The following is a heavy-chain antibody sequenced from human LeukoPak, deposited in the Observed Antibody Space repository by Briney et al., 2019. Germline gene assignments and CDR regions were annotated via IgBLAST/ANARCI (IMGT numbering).Heavy chain of an antibody. J-gene: IGHJ4*02. V-gene: IGHV3-23*01. CDR3: AKQEYEYYDILTGYYFPDY. D-gene: IGHD3-9*01. CDR1: GFTFSSYA. Sequence: PRGSLRLSCAASGFTFSSYAMSWVRQAPGKGLEWVSAISGSGGSTYYADSVKGRFTISRDNSKNTPYLQMNSLRAEDTAVYYCAKQEYEYYDILTGYYFPDYWGQGTLVTVSS. CDR2: ISGSGGST.